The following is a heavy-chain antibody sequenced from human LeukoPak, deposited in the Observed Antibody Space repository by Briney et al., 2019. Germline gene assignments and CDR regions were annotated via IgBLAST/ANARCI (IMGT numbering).Heavy chain of an antibody. CDR2: IVVGSGNT. V-gene: IGHV1-58*02. J-gene: IGHJ6*02. D-gene: IGHD3-9*01. Sequence: SVKVSCKASGFTFTSSAMQWVRQARGQRLEWIGWIVVGSGNTNYAQKFQERVTITRDMSTSTAYMELSSLRSEDTAVYYCAADRRDYDILTGFYYYYGMDVWGQGTTVTV. CDR1: GFTFTSSA. CDR3: AADRRDYDILTGFYYYYGMDV.